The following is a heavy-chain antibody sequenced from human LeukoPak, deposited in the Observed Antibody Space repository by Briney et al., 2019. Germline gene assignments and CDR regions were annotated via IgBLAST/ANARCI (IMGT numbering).Heavy chain of an antibody. CDR1: GFTVSSNY. CDR2: ISGSGGST. CDR3: AKDARRTKGIAARLSRDAFDI. D-gene: IGHD6-6*01. J-gene: IGHJ3*02. V-gene: IGHV3-23*01. Sequence: PGGSLRLSCAASGFTVSSNYMGWVRQAPGKGLEWVSAISGSGGSTYYADSVKGRFTISRDNSKNTLYLQMNSLRAEDTAVYYCAKDARRTKGIAARLSRDAFDIWGQGTMVTVSS.